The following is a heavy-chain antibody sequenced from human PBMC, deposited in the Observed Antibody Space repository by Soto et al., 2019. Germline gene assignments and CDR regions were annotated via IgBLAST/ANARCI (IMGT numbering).Heavy chain of an antibody. J-gene: IGHJ4*02. V-gene: IGHV4-34*01. D-gene: IGHD1-20*01. CDR3: ATSQKGYNWNYFDH. CDR1: GGSFSGYY. CDR2: INHSGSS. Sequence: SETLSLTCAVYGGSFSGYYWRWIRQTPGKGLEWIGEINHSGSSNYNPSLKSRVTISVDTSKNQFSLKLSSVTAADTAVYYCATSQKGYNWNYFDHWGQGALVTVS.